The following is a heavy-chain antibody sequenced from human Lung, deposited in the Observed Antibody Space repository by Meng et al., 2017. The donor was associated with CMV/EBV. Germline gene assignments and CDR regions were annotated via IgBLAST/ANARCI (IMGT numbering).Heavy chain of an antibody. Sequence: GGSLRLSCAASGFTFSSYGMHWVRQAPGKGLEWVAFIRYDGSNKYYADSVKGRFTISRDNSKNTLYLQMNSLRAEDTAVYYCAKVRVGHCSSTSCDDYWGQGTXVTGSS. CDR1: GFTFSSYG. D-gene: IGHD2-2*01. J-gene: IGHJ4*02. CDR3: AKVRVGHCSSTSCDDY. CDR2: IRYDGSNK. V-gene: IGHV3-30*02.